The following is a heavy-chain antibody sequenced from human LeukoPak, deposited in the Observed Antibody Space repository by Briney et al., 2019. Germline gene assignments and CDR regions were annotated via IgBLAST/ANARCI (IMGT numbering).Heavy chain of an antibody. CDR3: ARDMSYYYGSGSPADDAFDI. CDR2: IYYSGST. J-gene: IGHJ3*02. D-gene: IGHD3-10*01. V-gene: IGHV4-39*07. Sequence: PSETLSLTCTVSGGSISSSSYYWGWIRQPPGKGLEWIGSIYYSGSTYYNPSLKSRVTISVDTSKNQFSLKLSSVTAADTAVYYCARDMSYYYGSGSPADDAFDIWGQGTMVTVSS. CDR1: GGSISSSSYY.